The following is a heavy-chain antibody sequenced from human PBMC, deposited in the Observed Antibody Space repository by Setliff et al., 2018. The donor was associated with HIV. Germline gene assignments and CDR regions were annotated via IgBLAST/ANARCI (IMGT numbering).Heavy chain of an antibody. CDR1: GYTFTDYY. D-gene: IGHD6-13*01. CDR2: VDPEDGET. Sequence: ASVKVSCKASGYTFTDYYMHWVQQAPGKGLEWMERVDPEDGETIYAEKFQGRVTITADTSTDTTYMKLSSLRSEDTAVYYCATGRIPGIPAVIVYWGQGTLVTVSS. CDR3: ATGRIPGIPAVIVY. J-gene: IGHJ4*02. V-gene: IGHV1-69-2*01.